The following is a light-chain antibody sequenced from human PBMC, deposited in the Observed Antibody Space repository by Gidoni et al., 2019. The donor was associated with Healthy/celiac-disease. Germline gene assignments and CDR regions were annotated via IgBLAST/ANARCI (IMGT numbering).Light chain of an antibody. CDR1: QDITNW. CDR2: DAS. V-gene: IGKV1-33*01. CDR3: QQDDNLPYT. J-gene: IGKJ1*01. Sequence: IHLTPSPSSLSASVGDRVTITCQASQDITNWLIWYQQKPGKAPKLLIYDASNLERGVPSRFSGSGSGTDFTFTISSLQPEDIATYYCQQDDNLPYTFGQGTKVEIK.